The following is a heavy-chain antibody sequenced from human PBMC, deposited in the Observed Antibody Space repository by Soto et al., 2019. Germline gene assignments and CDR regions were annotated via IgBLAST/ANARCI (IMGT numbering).Heavy chain of an antibody. Sequence: QVQLVESGGGVVQPGRSLRLSCAASGFTFSSYAMHWVRQAPGKGLEWVAVISYDGSNKYYADSVKGRFTISRDNSKKTLYLQMISLSSEDTSVYYCARDKSPYSSGWHNRHFDYWGQVTLFTVSS. D-gene: IGHD6-19*01. CDR2: ISYDGSNK. V-gene: IGHV3-30-3*01. CDR3: ARDKSPYSSGWHNRHFDY. CDR1: GFTFSSYA. J-gene: IGHJ4*02.